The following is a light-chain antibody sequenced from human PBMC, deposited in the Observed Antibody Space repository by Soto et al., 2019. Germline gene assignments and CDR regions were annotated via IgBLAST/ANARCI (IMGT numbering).Light chain of an antibody. V-gene: IGKV1-39*01. CDR3: QQTYSVPLT. CDR1: HNIFNY. CDR2: GAS. J-gene: IGKJ4*01. Sequence: DIQMTQSPSSLSTSVGDRVSITCRASHNIFNYLNWYQLKLGKAPQLLIYGASSLQRGVPSRFSGSGSGTDFTLTISTLQPEDFATFYCQQTYSVPLTFGGGTKVDI.